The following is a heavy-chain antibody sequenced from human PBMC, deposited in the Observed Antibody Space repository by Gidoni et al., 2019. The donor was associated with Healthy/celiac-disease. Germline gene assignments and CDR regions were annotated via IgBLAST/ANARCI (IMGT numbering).Heavy chain of an antibody. D-gene: IGHD3-9*01. J-gene: IGHJ6*02. V-gene: IGHV4-59*08. Sequence: QLQLQESAPGLVKPSETLSLTCTASGASTSSYYCSWIRQPPGKGLEWIGYIYYSGSTNYNPSLKSRVTISVDTSKNQFSLKLSSVTAADTAVYYCAITRILTGSVLYGMDVWGQGTTVTVSS. CDR2: IYYSGST. CDR3: AITRILTGSVLYGMDV. CDR1: GASTSSYY.